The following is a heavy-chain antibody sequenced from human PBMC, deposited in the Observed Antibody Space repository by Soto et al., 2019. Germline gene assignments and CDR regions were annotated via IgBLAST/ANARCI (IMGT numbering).Heavy chain of an antibody. CDR2: ISAYNGNT. CDR3: ARGALYYYDISSYYSDHTLDI. Sequence: QVQLVKSGAEVKKPGASVKVYCKASGYTFTSYGISWVRQAPGQGLEWLGWISAYNGNTNYAQQLQGRVTMTTDTSTSTAYSDLSILRSDDTAVYYCARGALYYYDISSYYSDHTLDISREGTMVTVSS. J-gene: IGHJ3*02. D-gene: IGHD3-22*01. V-gene: IGHV1-18*01. CDR1: GYTFTSYG.